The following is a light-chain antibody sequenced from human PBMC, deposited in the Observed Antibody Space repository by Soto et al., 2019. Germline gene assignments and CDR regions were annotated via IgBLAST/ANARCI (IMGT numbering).Light chain of an antibody. CDR2: DAS. CDR3: PPRRNWPPLT. V-gene: IGKV3-11*01. CDR1: QSVSSY. Sequence: EIVLTQSPATLSLSPGERATLSCRASQSVSSYLAWYQQKPGQAPRLLIYDASNRATGIPARFSGSGSGKDFNLNISSLEPEDFAVYSCPPRRNWPPLTFGGGTKVEIQ. J-gene: IGKJ4*01.